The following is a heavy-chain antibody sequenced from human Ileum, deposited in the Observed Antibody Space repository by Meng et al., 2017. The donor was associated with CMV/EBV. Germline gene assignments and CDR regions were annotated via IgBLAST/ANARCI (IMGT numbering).Heavy chain of an antibody. CDR2: ISHSGIT. CDR3: ARSRVYWYFDL. V-gene: IGHV4-34*01. CDR1: GGSFSDYY. Sequence: LQQWGAGCLKPSETLSLTCAVYGGSFSDYYWSWIRQPPGKGLEWIGEISHSGITNYNPSLKSRVTISIDTSKKQFSLKLSSVTAADTAVYYCARSRVYWYFDLWGRGTLVTVSS. J-gene: IGHJ2*01.